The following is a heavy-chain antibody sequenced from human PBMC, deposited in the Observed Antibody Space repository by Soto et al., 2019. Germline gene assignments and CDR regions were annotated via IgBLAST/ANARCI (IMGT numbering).Heavy chain of an antibody. Sequence: GGSLRLSCAASGFTFSSYDMHWVRQATGKGLEWVSAIGTAGDTYYPGSVKGRFTISRENAKNSLYLQMNSLRAGDTAVYYCASGSGEGPILGKNDAFDIWGQGTMVTVSS. V-gene: IGHV3-13*01. CDR3: ASGSGEGPILGKNDAFDI. CDR2: IGTAGDT. CDR1: GFTFSSYD. J-gene: IGHJ3*02. D-gene: IGHD2-21*01.